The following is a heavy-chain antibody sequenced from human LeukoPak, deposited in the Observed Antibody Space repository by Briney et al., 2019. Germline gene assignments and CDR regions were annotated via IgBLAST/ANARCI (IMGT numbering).Heavy chain of an antibody. J-gene: IGHJ4*02. D-gene: IGHD4-17*01. CDR3: VRMSGETVTIFDN. CDR1: GFTFSSYE. CDR2: IFRSGGTT. V-gene: IGHV3-48*03. Sequence: GGSLRLSCAASGFTFSSYEMNWVPQAPGKGLEWVSYIFRSGGTTYYADSVKGRFTISRDNTKTSLYLQRNSLRAEDAAVYYCVRMSGETVTIFDNWGQRTLFTV.